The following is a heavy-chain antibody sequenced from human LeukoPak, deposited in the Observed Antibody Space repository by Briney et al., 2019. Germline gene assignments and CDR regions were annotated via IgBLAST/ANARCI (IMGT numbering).Heavy chain of an antibody. V-gene: IGHV3-30*02. J-gene: IGHJ4*02. CDR3: AKAPGTICGVVHTLDY. CDR2: TRYDGSNE. CDR1: GFTFSSYG. D-gene: IGHD3-3*01. Sequence: GGSLRLSCAASGFTFSSYGMHWVRQPPGKGLEWVAFTRYDGSNEYYADSVKGRFTISRDNFKNTLYLQMNRLRIEDTAVYYCAKAPGTICGVVHTLDYWGQGTLVTVSS.